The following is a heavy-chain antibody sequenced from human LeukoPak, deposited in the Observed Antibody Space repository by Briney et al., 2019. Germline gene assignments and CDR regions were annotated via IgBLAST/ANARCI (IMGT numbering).Heavy chain of an antibody. V-gene: IGHV4-59*01. D-gene: IGHD3-9*01. CDR2: LYYSGNT. Sequence: SETLSLTCTVSGGSISNYYWSWIRQPPGKGLEWIGYLYYSGNTNYNPSLKSRVTISADTSNNQFSLKLRSVTAADTAVYYCARDEERYFDWSRAFDIWGQGTMVTVSS. J-gene: IGHJ3*02. CDR3: ARDEERYFDWSRAFDI. CDR1: GGSISNYY.